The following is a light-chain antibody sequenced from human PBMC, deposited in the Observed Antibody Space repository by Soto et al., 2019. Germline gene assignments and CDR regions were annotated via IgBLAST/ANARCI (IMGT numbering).Light chain of an antibody. CDR2: DVI. J-gene: IGLJ1*01. Sequence: QSVLTQPRSVSGSPGQSVYISCTGARSDVGGYDYVCWYQQHPDKAPKVIIYDVIKRPSGVPDRFSGSKSGNTASLTISGLQSDDEADYYCCSYAGSYSYVFGPGTKLTVL. CDR3: CSYAGSYSYV. V-gene: IGLV2-11*01. CDR1: RSDVGGYDY.